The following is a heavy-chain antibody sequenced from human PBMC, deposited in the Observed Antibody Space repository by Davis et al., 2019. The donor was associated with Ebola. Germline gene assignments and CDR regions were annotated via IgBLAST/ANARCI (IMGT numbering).Heavy chain of an antibody. CDR1: GYTFTSYY. J-gene: IGHJ6*02. CDR3: ARDRGEVFYYYYYGMDV. Sequence: AASVKVSCKASGYTFTSYYMHWVRQAPGQGLEWMGIINPSGGSTSYAQKFQGRVTMTRDTSTSTVYMELSSLRDEDTAVYYCARDRGEVFYYYYYGMDVWGQGTTVTVSS. CDR2: INPSGGST. V-gene: IGHV1-46*01. D-gene: IGHD3-10*01.